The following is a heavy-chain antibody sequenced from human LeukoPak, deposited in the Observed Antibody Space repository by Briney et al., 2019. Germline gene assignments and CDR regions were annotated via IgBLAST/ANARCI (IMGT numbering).Heavy chain of an antibody. Sequence: PSETLSLTCTVSGGSISSSSYYWGWIRQPPGKGLEWIGSIYYSGSTYYNPPLKSRVTISVDTSKNQFSLKLSSVTAADTAVYYCARLSYYDFWSGYRNDAFDIWGQGTMVTVSS. CDR1: GGSISSSSYY. V-gene: IGHV4-39*01. J-gene: IGHJ3*02. CDR3: ARLSYYDFWSGYRNDAFDI. D-gene: IGHD3-3*01. CDR2: IYYSGST.